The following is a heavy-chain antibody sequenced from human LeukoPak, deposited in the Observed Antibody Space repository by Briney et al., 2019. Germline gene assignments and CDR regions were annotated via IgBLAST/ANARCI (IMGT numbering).Heavy chain of an antibody. CDR1: GFTFSSYG. CDR2: IWYDGSNK. CDR3: ARDPGYSYGIPFDY. J-gene: IGHJ4*02. D-gene: IGHD5-18*01. Sequence: GGSLRLSCAASGFTFSSYGMHWVRQAPGEGLEWVAVIWYDGSNKYYADSVKGRFTISRDNSKNTLYLQMNSLRAEDTAVYYCARDPGYSYGIPFDYWGQGTLVTVSS. V-gene: IGHV3-33*01.